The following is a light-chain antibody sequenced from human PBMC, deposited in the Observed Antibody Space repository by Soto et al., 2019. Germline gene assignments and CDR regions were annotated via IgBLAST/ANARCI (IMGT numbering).Light chain of an antibody. J-gene: IGLJ2*01. CDR2: EVY. V-gene: IGLV2-14*01. Sequence: QSALTQPASVSGSPGQSITISCTGTSSDVGGYNFVSWYQHHPVKAPKLMIYEVYNRPSGISQRFSGSKSANTASLTISGLQAEDEANYYCSSYTNTGTHVLFGGGTQLTVL. CDR1: SSDVGGYNF. CDR3: SSYTNTGTHVL.